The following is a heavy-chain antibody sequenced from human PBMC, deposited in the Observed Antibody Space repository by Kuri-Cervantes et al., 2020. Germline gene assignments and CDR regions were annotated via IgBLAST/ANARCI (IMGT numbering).Heavy chain of an antibody. V-gene: IGHV4-38-2*02. D-gene: IGHD6-19*01. CDR3: ARDSSGWNHFDY. CDR1: GYSISNGHY. J-gene: IGHJ4*02. Sequence: SQTLSLTCAVSGYSISNGHYWGWIRQPPGKGLEWIGTIYNSGSTYYNPSLKSRVTISIDTSKNQFSLKLSSVTAADTAVYYCARDSSGWNHFDYWGQGTLVTVSS. CDR2: IYNSGST.